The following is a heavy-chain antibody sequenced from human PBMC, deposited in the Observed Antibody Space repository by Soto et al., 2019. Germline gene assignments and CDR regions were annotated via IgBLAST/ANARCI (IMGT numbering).Heavy chain of an antibody. D-gene: IGHD3-22*01. V-gene: IGHV3-64D*06. Sequence: GGSLRLSCSASGFTFSSYAMHWVRQAPGKGLEYVSAIRSDGSSTYYADSVKGRFTISRDNSKNTLYLQMSSLRAEDTAVYYCVRNYYDSSGDYGLCYDWGQETLVIAS. J-gene: IGHJ4*01. CDR1: GFTFSSYA. CDR2: IRSDGSST. CDR3: VRNYYDSSGDYGLCYD.